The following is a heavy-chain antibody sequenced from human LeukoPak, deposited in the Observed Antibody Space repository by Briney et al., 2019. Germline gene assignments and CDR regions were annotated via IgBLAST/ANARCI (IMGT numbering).Heavy chain of an antibody. J-gene: IGHJ5*02. Sequence: SETLSLTCSVSGGSISSYYWSWIRQPPGKGLEWIAYIYYSGSTDYNPSLKSRVTISLDTSKNQFSLKLSSVTAADTAVYYCARRVDSSGFNWFDPWGQGTLVTVSS. V-gene: IGHV4-59*08. CDR1: GGSISSYY. CDR3: ARRVDSSGFNWFDP. CDR2: IYYSGST. D-gene: IGHD3-22*01.